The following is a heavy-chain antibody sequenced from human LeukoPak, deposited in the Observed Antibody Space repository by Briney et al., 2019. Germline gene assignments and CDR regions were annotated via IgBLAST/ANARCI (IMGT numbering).Heavy chain of an antibody. CDR1: GGSISSGDYY. CDR3: ARDRYGDYVIDY. V-gene: IGHV4-30-4*08. D-gene: IGHD4-17*01. CDR2: IYYSGST. Sequence: PSETLSLTCTISGGSISSGDYYWSWIRQPPGKGLEWIGYIYYSGSTYYNPSLKSRVTISVDTSKNQFSLKLSSVTAADTAVYYCARDRYGDYVIDYRGQGTLVTVSS. J-gene: IGHJ4*02.